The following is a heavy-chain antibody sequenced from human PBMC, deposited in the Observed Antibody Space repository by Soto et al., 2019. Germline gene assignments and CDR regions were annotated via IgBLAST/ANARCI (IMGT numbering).Heavy chain of an antibody. CDR3: AAGGGLPRYY. V-gene: IGHV4-30-2*01. CDR1: GGSISSGGYS. CDR2: IDHSGST. Sequence: QLQLQESGSGLVKPSQTLSLTCAVSGGSISSGGYSWSWIRQPPGKVLECIGYIDHSGSTYYNPSLKSRVTISVDRSKNQFSLKLSSVTAADTAVYYCAAGGGLPRYYWGQGTLVTVSS. D-gene: IGHD5-12*01. J-gene: IGHJ4*02.